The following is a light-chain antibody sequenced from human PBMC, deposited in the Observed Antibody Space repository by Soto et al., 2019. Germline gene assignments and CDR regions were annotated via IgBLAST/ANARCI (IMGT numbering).Light chain of an antibody. J-gene: IGKJ3*01. CDR1: QSVSSD. CDR2: DAS. V-gene: IGKV3-15*01. CDR3: QQYYNWPL. Sequence: EIVMTQSPATLSVSPGERATLFCRASQSVSSDLAWYQQKPGQAPRLLIYDASTRATGVPARFSGSGSGTEFTLTISSLQSEDFEVYYCQQYYNWPLFGPGTKVDIK.